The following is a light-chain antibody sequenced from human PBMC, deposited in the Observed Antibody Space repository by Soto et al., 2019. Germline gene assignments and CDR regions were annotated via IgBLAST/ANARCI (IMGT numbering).Light chain of an antibody. CDR3: CSYTDIALDVV. CDR2: DVT. J-gene: IGLJ2*01. V-gene: IGLV2-14*01. CDR1: SSDIGDYDY. Sequence: QSALTPPASVSGTPGQSITISYTRTSSDIGDYDYVSWYEHLPGKAPKLLIFDVTHRPSGVSDRFSGSKSGNTASLTISGVRPEDEADYYCCSYTDIALDVVFGGGTQLTVL.